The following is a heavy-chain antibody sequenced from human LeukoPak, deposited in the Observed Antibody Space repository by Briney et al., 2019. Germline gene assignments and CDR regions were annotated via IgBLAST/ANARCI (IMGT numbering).Heavy chain of an antibody. CDR3: ARRPYYYGSGSSIYYFDY. Sequence: SETLSLTCTVSGGSIRSYYWSWIRQPPGKGLEWIGSIYYSGSTNYNPSLKSRVTISVDTSKNQFSLKLSSLTAADTAVYYCARRPYYYGSGSSIYYFDYWGPGTLVTVSS. J-gene: IGHJ4*02. V-gene: IGHV4-59*08. CDR1: GGSIRSYY. D-gene: IGHD3-10*01. CDR2: IYYSGST.